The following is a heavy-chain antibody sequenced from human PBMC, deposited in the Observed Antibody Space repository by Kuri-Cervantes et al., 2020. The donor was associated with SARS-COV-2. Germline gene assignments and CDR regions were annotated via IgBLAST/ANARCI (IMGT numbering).Heavy chain of an antibody. CDR1: GFSLTNGRVG. Sequence: SGPTLVKPTDTRTLTCTVSGFSLTNGRVGVSWIRQPPGKALEWLAHIFSNDEKSYSAALKNRLIISKDTSKSQVVLTMTNMGPVDTATYHCARISSGLGRSFDYWGQGTLVTVSS. CDR3: ARISSGLGRSFDY. J-gene: IGHJ4*02. V-gene: IGHV2-26*01. CDR2: IFSNDEK. D-gene: IGHD1-26*01.